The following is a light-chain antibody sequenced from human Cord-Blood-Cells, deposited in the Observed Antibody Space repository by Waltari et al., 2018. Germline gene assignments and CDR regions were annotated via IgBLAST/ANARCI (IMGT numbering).Light chain of an antibody. CDR3: QQSYSTPQT. CDR2: AAS. V-gene: IGKV1-39*01. J-gene: IGKJ1*01. CDR1: QSISSY. Sequence: DIQMTQSPSSLSASVGDRVTITCRASQSISSYLNWYQQKPGKAPKLLIYAASSLQSGVPSRFSGSGSETDFTLTISSLQPEDFATYYCQQSYSTPQTCGQGTKVEIK.